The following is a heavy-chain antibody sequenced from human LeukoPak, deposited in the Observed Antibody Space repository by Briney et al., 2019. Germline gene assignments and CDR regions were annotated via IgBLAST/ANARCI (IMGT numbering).Heavy chain of an antibody. J-gene: IGHJ6*02. Sequence: GGSLRLSCAASGFTFDDYGMSWVRQAPGKGLEWVSGINWNGGSTGYADSVKGRFTISRDNAKNSLYLQMNGLRAEDTALYYCARKGGYYDSINYYYYGMDVWGQGTTVTVSS. CDR2: INWNGGST. CDR3: ARKGGYYDSINYYYYGMDV. CDR1: GFTFDDYG. D-gene: IGHD3-22*01. V-gene: IGHV3-20*04.